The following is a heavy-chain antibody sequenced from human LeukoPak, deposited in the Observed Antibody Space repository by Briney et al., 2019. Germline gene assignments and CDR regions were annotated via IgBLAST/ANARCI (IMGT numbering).Heavy chain of an antibody. V-gene: IGHV3-48*03. CDR1: GFTFSSYE. CDR2: ISSSGSTI. J-gene: IGHJ1*01. CDR3: ARELEDYCSSTSCYSAEYFQH. Sequence: GGSLRLSCAASGFTFSSYEMNWVRQAPGKGLEWVSYISSSGSTIYYADSVKGRFTISRDNAKNSLYLQMNSLRAEDTAVYYCARELEDYCSSTSCYSAEYFQHWGQGTLVTVSS. D-gene: IGHD2-2*01.